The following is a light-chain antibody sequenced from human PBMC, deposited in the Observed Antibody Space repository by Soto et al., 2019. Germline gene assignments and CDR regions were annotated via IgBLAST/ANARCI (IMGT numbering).Light chain of an antibody. CDR2: DAS. J-gene: IGKJ2*01. V-gene: IGKV3-11*01. CDR3: QHRNNWPPMYT. Sequence: EIVLTQSPATLSLSPGERVTLSCRASQSVSSYLAWYQQKPGQAPRLLIYDASNRATGIPARFSGSGSGTDFTLTISSLETEDFAVYYCQHRNNWPPMYTFGQGTKLEIK. CDR1: QSVSSY.